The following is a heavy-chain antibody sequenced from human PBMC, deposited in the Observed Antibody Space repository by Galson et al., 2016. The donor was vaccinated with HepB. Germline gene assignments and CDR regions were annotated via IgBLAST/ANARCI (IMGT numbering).Heavy chain of an antibody. CDR1: GYSFTRFY. Sequence: SVKVSCKASGYSFTRFYIQWVRQAPGQGLEWMGTINPKNNGTNYPQKFQGRVTMTRDTSTNTVYMELRSLGSEDTAVYYCARAEPQPWWGEIISNWFDPWGQGTLVTVSS. CDR2: INPKNNGT. CDR3: ARAEPQPWWGEIISNWFDP. D-gene: IGHD3-10*01. J-gene: IGHJ5*02. V-gene: IGHV1-46*01.